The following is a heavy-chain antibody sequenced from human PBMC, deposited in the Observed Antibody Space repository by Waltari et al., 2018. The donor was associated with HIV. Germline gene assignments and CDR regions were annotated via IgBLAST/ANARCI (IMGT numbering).Heavy chain of an antibody. J-gene: IGHJ6*02. Sequence: QVQLVQSGAEVKKPGASVKVSCKASGYTFTSYAMHWVRQAPGQRLEWMGWINAGNRNTKYSQKFQGRVTITRDTSASTAYMELSSLRSEDTAVYYCASPREGAAAGTGGHYYYYGMDVWGQGTTVTVSS. D-gene: IGHD6-13*01. CDR1: GYTFTSYA. CDR3: ASPREGAAAGTGGHYYYYGMDV. CDR2: INAGNRNT. V-gene: IGHV1-3*01.